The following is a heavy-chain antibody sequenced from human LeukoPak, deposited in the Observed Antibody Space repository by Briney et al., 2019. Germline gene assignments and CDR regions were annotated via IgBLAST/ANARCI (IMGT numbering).Heavy chain of an antibody. D-gene: IGHD3-10*01. CDR3: ARGRYGSGIDY. Sequence: SETLSLTCAVYGGSFSGYYWSWIRQPPGKGLEWIGEINHSGSTNYNPSLKSRVTISVDTSKNQFSLKLSSATAADTAVYYCARGRYGSGIDYWGQGTLVTVSS. CDR2: INHSGST. J-gene: IGHJ4*02. CDR1: GGSFSGYY. V-gene: IGHV4-34*01.